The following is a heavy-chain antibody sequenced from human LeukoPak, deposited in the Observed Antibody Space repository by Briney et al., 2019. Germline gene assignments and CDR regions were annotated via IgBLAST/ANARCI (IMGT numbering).Heavy chain of an antibody. D-gene: IGHD6-13*01. CDR2: ISGSGGST. J-gene: IGHJ3*02. Sequence: PGGSLRLSCAASGFTFSSYAMSWVRRAPGKGLEWVSAISGSGGSTYYADSVKGRFTISRDDSKNTLYLQMNSLRAEDTAVYYCARPAPIAAAGRYAFDIWGQGTMVTVSS. V-gene: IGHV3-23*01. CDR1: GFTFSSYA. CDR3: ARPAPIAAAGRYAFDI.